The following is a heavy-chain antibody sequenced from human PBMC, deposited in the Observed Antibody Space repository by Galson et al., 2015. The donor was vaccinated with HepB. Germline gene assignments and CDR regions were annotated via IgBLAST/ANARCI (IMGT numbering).Heavy chain of an antibody. Sequence: SVKVSCKASGFTFTSSAVQWVRQARGQRLEWIGWIVVGSGNTNYAQKFQERVTITRDMSTSTAYMELSSLRSEGTAVYYCAADWQWLVHDYYYMDVWGKGTTVTVSS. J-gene: IGHJ6*03. CDR1: GFTFTSSA. D-gene: IGHD6-19*01. CDR3: AADWQWLVHDYYYMDV. V-gene: IGHV1-58*01. CDR2: IVVGSGNT.